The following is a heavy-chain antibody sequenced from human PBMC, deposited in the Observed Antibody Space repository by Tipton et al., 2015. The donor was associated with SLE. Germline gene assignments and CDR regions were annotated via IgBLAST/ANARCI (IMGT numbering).Heavy chain of an antibody. D-gene: IGHD3-22*01. J-gene: IGHJ3*02. CDR3: ARDPSYHYDSSGYFLPSDI. Sequence: GLVKPSETLSVICAVSGDSISSGGYYWSWIRQHPGKGLEWIGYIYYSGSTYYNPSLKSRVTISIDTSKNHFSLKLNSVTAADTAVYYCARDPSYHYDSSGYFLPSDIWGQGTKVTVSS. CDR2: IYYSGST. CDR1: GDSISSGGYY. V-gene: IGHV4-31*11.